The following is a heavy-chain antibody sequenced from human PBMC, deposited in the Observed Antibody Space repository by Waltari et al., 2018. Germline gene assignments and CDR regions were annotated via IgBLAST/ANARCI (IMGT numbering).Heavy chain of an antibody. CDR1: GFTVSSNY. D-gene: IGHD5-18*01. V-gene: IGHV3-53*01. CDR2: IYSGGST. Sequence: EVQLVESGGGLIQPGGSLRLSCAASGFTVSSNYMSWVRQAPGKGLEWVSVIYSGGSTYYADSVKGRFTISRDNSKNTLYLQMNSLRAEDTAVYYCARSPVGYTGPYYFDYWGQGTLVTVSS. CDR3: ARSPVGYTGPYYFDY. J-gene: IGHJ4*02.